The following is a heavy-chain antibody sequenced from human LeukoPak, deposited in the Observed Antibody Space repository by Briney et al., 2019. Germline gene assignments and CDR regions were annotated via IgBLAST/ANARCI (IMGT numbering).Heavy chain of an antibody. CDR2: IIPIFGTA. D-gene: IGHD3-3*01. V-gene: IGHV1-69*01. CDR1: GGTFSSYA. Sequence: SVKVSCKASGGTFSSYAISWVRQAPGQGLEWMGGIIPIFGTANYAQKFQGRVTITADESTSTAYMELRSLKSEDTAIYYCARVALPDFWSVEFDYWGQGTLVTVSS. J-gene: IGHJ4*02. CDR3: ARVALPDFWSVEFDY.